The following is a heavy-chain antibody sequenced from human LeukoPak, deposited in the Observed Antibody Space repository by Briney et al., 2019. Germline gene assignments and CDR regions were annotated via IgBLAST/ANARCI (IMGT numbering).Heavy chain of an antibody. Sequence: GASVKVSCKASGGTFSSYAISWVRQAPGQGLEWMGGIIPIFGTANYAQKFQGRVTITADESTSTAYMELSSLRSEDTAVYYCARDTLSQGPDAFDIWGQGTMVTVSS. CDR2: IIPIFGTA. CDR3: ARDTLSQGPDAFDI. D-gene: IGHD2/OR15-2a*01. V-gene: IGHV1-69*13. CDR1: GGTFSSYA. J-gene: IGHJ3*02.